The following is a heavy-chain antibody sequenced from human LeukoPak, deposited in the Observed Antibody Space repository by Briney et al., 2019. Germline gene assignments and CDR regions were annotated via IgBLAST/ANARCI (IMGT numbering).Heavy chain of an antibody. J-gene: IGHJ4*02. CDR3: AKEQDTAMAIDY. CDR2: IRYDGSNK. V-gene: IGHV3-30*02. CDR1: GFTFSSYG. Sequence: PGGSLRLSCAAPGFTFSSYGMHWVRQAPGKGLEWVAFIRYDGSNKYYADSVKGRFTISRDNSKNTLYLQMNSLRAEDTAVYYCAKEQDTAMAIDYWGQGTLVTVSS. D-gene: IGHD5-18*01.